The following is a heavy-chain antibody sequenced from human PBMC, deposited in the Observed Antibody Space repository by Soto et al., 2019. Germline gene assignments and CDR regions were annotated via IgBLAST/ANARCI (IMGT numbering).Heavy chain of an antibody. J-gene: IGHJ2*01. D-gene: IGHD4-4*01. CDR3: ARPLWRDDYNWGYFDL. Sequence: QVQLVESGGGVVQPGRSLRLSCAASGFTFSSYAVHWVHQAPGKGLESVAVISYDGSNKYYADSVKGRFTISRDNSKNTLYLQVNSLRAEDTAVYYCARPLWRDDYNWGYFDLWGRGTLVTVSS. CDR1: GFTFSSYA. CDR2: ISYDGSNK. V-gene: IGHV3-30-3*01.